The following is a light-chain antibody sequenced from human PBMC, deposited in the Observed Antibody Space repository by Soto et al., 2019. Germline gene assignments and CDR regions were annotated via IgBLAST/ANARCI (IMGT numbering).Light chain of an antibody. V-gene: IGLV2-8*01. CDR3: SSYSAVTYV. J-gene: IGLJ1*01. CDR1: SSDVGGYEY. Sequence: QSVLTQPPSASGSPGQSVTISCTGTSSDVGGYEYVSWYQHHPGKAPKLVIYEVSKRPSGVPDRFSGSKSGNTASLTVSGLQTEDEADYYCSSYSAVTYVFGTGIRSPS. CDR2: EVS.